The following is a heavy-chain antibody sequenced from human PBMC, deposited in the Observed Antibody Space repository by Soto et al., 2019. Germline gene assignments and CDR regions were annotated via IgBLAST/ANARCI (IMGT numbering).Heavy chain of an antibody. Sequence: GGSLRLSCAASGFTFSSYAMSWVRQAPWKGLEWVSAISGSGGSTYYADSVKGRFTISRDNSKNTLYLQMNSLRAEDTAVYYCAKDRGVLRYFDWSEYYYYGMDVWGQGTTVTVSS. CDR1: GFTFSSYA. CDR2: ISGSGGST. V-gene: IGHV3-23*01. J-gene: IGHJ6*02. D-gene: IGHD3-9*01. CDR3: AKDRGVLRYFDWSEYYYYGMDV.